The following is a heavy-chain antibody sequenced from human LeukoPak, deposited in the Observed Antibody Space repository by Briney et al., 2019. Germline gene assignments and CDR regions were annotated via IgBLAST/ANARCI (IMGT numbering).Heavy chain of an antibody. Sequence: SETLSLTCTVSGGSINSYYWSWIRQPPGKGLEWIGYIYYSGSTNYNPSLKSRVTISVDTSKNQFSLKLSSVTAADTAVYYCARAGNYYDSSGTYGMDVWGQGTTVTVSS. D-gene: IGHD3-22*01. CDR3: ARAGNYYDSSGTYGMDV. J-gene: IGHJ6*02. V-gene: IGHV4-59*12. CDR2: IYYSGST. CDR1: GGSINSYY.